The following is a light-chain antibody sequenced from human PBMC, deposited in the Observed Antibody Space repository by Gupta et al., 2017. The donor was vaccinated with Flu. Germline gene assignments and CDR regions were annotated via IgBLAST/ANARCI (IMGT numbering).Light chain of an antibody. V-gene: IGKV1-39*01. Sequence: GKAPKILIYGASTLQNGVPSRFSDDGYGSDFTLTIKELQPGDFATYYCQQSDDTPFTFGHGTKVEVK. CDR3: QQSDDTPFT. J-gene: IGKJ3*01. CDR2: GAS.